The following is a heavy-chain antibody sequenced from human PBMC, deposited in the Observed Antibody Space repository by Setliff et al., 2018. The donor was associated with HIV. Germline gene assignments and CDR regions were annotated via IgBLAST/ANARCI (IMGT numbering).Heavy chain of an antibody. Sequence: PSETLSLTCTVSGGAMNNNYWSWIRQPAGKGLEWIGRIYIRGTNYSPSLKTRLTMSLDTSSNQFSLNLNSVTAADTAVYYCARGSWGSWRFDYWGQGTLVTVSS. D-gene: IGHD6-13*01. J-gene: IGHJ4*02. CDR3: ARGSWGSWRFDY. CDR1: GGAMNNNY. CDR2: IYIRGT. V-gene: IGHV4-4*07.